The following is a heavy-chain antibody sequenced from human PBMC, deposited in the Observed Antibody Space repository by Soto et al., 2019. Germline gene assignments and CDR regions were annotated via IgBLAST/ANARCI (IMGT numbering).Heavy chain of an antibody. V-gene: IGHV4-59*01. Sequence: PSETLSLTCTFSGGSISSYYWSLIRQPPGKGLEWIGYIYYSGSTNYNPSLKSRVTISVDTSKNQFSLKLRSDDTAVYYCARGEGGPRWGSIDYWGQGTLVTVSS. J-gene: IGHJ4*02. CDR1: GGSISSYY. D-gene: IGHD2-21*01. CDR3: ARGEGGPRWGSIDY. CDR2: IYYSGST.